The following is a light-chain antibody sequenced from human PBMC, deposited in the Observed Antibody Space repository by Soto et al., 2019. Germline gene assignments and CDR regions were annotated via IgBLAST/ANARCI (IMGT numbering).Light chain of an antibody. CDR1: QSISTH. V-gene: IGKV3-15*01. J-gene: IGKJ1*01. Sequence: EIVMTQSPATLFVSPGETATLSCRASQSISTHLAWYQQKPGQAPRLLIYGASTRATGIPGKFSGSGSGTDFTLTISSLQPEDFGTYHCQQYSNWPRTFGQGTKVEFK. CDR3: QQYSNWPRT. CDR2: GAS.